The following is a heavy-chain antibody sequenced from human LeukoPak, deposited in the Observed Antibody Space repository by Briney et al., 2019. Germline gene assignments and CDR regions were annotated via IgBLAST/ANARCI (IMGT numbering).Heavy chain of an antibody. D-gene: IGHD3-9*01. CDR3: AGVVGYFDWLPFDY. J-gene: IGHJ4*02. Sequence: GRSLRLSCAASGFTFSSYAMHCVRQAPGKGLEWVALISYDGSNKYYADSVKGRFTISRDNSKNTLYLQMNSLRAEDTAVYYCAGVVGYFDWLPFDYWGQGTLVTVSS. V-gene: IGHV3-30-3*01. CDR2: ISYDGSNK. CDR1: GFTFSSYA.